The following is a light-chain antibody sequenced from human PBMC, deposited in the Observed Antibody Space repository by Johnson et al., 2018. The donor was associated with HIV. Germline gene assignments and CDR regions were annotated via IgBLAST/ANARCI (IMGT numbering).Light chain of an antibody. Sequence: QSVLSQPPTVSAAPGQTVTISCSGSSPNIGNNYVSWYQQLPGTALKLLIYDNNKRPSGIPELFSGSKSGPSATLGIPGSQTGDEADYYCETWDISLSARDVFGTGTKVTVL. V-gene: IGLV1-51*02. CDR2: DNN. CDR3: ETWDISLSARDV. CDR1: SPNIGNNY. J-gene: IGLJ1*01.